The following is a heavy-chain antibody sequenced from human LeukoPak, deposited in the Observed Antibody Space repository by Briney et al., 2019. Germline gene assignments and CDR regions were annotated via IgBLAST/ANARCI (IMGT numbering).Heavy chain of an antibody. V-gene: IGHV4-34*01. CDR3: ARDHSGTNYVMD. CDR1: GGSFSGYY. Sequence: KPSETLSLTCAVYGGSFSGYYWSWIRQPPGKGLEWIGEINHSGSTNYNPSLKSRVTISVDTSKNQFSLKLSSVTAADTAVYYCARDHSGTNYVMDWGQGTLVTVSS. D-gene: IGHD4/OR15-4a*01. J-gene: IGHJ4*02. CDR2: INHSGST.